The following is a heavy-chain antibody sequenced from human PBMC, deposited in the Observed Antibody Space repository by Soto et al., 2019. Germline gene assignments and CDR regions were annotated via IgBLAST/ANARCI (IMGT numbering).Heavy chain of an antibody. D-gene: IGHD2-8*01. J-gene: IGHJ4*02. CDR2: IRDCGST. Sequence: QVQLQESGPGLVKPSQTLSVTCTVSGGSVSSDAYSWSWIRQHPGKGLEWIGYIRDCGSTYYNPSLEGRVTISVDTSKNQFSLRLRSVTAADTAVYYCARAMANYFDYWGQGTLVTASS. CDR3: ARAMANYFDY. CDR1: GGSVSSDAYS. V-gene: IGHV4-31*03.